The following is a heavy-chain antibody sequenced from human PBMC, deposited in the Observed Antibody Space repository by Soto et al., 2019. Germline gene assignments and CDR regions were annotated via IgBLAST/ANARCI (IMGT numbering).Heavy chain of an antibody. CDR1: GFTFSNSS. V-gene: IGHV3-23*01. D-gene: IGHD5-18*01. J-gene: IGHJ4*02. CDR2: LSGSGRST. Sequence: VGSLRLSCAASGFTFSNSSMTWVRQAPGKGLEWVSALSGSGRSTYYADSVKGRFTISRDNSKNILYLQMNSLRAEDKAVYYCAKDGGYSYGTDHWGQGTQVTVSS. CDR3: AKDGGYSYGTDH.